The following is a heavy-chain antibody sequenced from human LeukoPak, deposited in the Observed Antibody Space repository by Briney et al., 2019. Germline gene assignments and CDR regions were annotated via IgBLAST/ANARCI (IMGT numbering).Heavy chain of an antibody. J-gene: IGHJ4*02. CDR3: AKDLGRYRNNYFDY. Sequence: GGSLRVSCAASGFTFSSYAMSWVRQAPGKGLEWVSSISGSGGNTFYADSVKGRFTISRDDSKNTLYLQMNSLRAEDTAVYYCAKDLGRYRNNYFDYWGQGTLVTVSS. CDR1: GFTFSSYA. CDR2: ISGSGGNT. V-gene: IGHV3-23*01. D-gene: IGHD1-26*01.